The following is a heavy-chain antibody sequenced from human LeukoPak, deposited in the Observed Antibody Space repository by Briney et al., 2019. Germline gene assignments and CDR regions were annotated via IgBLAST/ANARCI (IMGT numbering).Heavy chain of an antibody. J-gene: IGHJ3*02. V-gene: IGHV1-2*02. CDR1: GYTFTGYY. CDR3: ARGLYGDYVGNDAFDI. CDR2: INPNSGGT. D-gene: IGHD4-17*01. Sequence: ASVKVSCKASGYTFTGYYMHWVRQAPGQGLEWMGWINPNSGGTKYAQKFQGRVTMTRDTPISTAYMELSRLRSDDTAVYYCARGLYGDYVGNDAFDIWGQGTMVTVSS.